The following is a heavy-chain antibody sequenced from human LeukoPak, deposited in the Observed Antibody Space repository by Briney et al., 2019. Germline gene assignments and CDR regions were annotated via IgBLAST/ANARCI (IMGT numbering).Heavy chain of an antibody. Sequence: SETLSLTCFVSGGSISTTNYYWGWIRQPPGKGLEWIGNIFYSGSTYYSPSLKSRVTISLDTSRNQFSLKLNSVTAADTAVYYCARASHDYGDYSHFDYWGQGTLVTVSS. CDR1: GGSISTTNYY. D-gene: IGHD4-17*01. CDR3: ARASHDYGDYSHFDY. V-gene: IGHV4-39*07. CDR2: IFYSGST. J-gene: IGHJ4*02.